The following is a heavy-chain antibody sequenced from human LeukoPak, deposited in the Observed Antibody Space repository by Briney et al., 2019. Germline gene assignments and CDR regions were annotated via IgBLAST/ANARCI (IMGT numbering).Heavy chain of an antibody. V-gene: IGHV1-69*06. CDR3: ARDRDGYNQWEFDY. D-gene: IGHD5-24*01. CDR2: IIPIFGTA. Sequence: ASVKVSCKASGGTFSSYTISWVRQAPGQGLEWMGGIIPIFGTANYAQKFQGRVTITADKSTSTAYMELSSLRSEDTAVYYCARDRDGYNQWEFDYWGQGTLVTVSS. CDR1: GGTFSSYT. J-gene: IGHJ4*02.